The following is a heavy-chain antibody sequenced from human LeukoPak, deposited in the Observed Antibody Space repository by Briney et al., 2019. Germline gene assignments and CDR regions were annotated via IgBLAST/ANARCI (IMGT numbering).Heavy chain of an antibody. CDR3: ARGEDSSSWSAPLDY. Sequence: SETLSLTCAVYGGSFSGYYWSWIRQPPGKGLEWIGEINHSGSTNYNPSLKSRVTTSVDTSKNQFSLKLSSVTAADTAVYYCARGEDSSSWSAPLDYWGQGTLVTVSS. J-gene: IGHJ4*02. CDR1: GGSFSGYY. D-gene: IGHD6-13*01. V-gene: IGHV4-34*01. CDR2: INHSGST.